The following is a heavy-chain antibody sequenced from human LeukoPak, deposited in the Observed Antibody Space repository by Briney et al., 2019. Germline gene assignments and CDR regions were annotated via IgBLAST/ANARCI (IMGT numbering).Heavy chain of an antibody. CDR3: TLLGGSDAVSI. CDR1: GYTFSDYY. CDR2: INPDRGST. V-gene: IGHV1-2*02. Sequence: GASVKVSCKASGYTFSDYYIHWVGQAPGQGLEWMGWINPDRGSTDFSQKFQGRVTMTRDTSITTAYMELSSLRSDATAVYYCTLLGGSDAVSIWGQGTFVTVSS. D-gene: IGHD2-15*01. J-gene: IGHJ3*02.